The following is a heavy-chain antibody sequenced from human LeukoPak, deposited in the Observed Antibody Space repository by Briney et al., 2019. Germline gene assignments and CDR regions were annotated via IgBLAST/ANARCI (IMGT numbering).Heavy chain of an antibody. CDR1: GYTFTDYY. Sequence: ASVKVSFKASGYTFTDYYMHWVRQSPGQGLEWMGWINPNRYGTNYAQNFQGRVTMTRDTSTSTAYMELSRLRSDDTAVSYCARGGKYGCSGGSCYSDYWGQGTLVTVSA. CDR3: ARGGKYGCSGGSCYSDY. V-gene: IGHV1-2*02. D-gene: IGHD2-15*01. CDR2: INPNRYGT. J-gene: IGHJ4*02.